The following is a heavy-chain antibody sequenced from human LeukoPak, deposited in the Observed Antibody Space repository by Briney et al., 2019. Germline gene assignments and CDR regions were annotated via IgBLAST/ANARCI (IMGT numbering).Heavy chain of an antibody. CDR2: IYYSGST. Sequence: SETLSLTCTVSGGSISSSSYYWGWIRQPPGKGLEWIGSIYYSGSTYYNPSLKSRVTISVDTSKNQFSLKLSSVTAADTAVYYCARYDFWRTLVIDYWGQGTLATVSS. CDR3: ARYDFWRTLVIDY. J-gene: IGHJ4*02. V-gene: IGHV4-39*01. D-gene: IGHD3-3*01. CDR1: GGSISSSSYY.